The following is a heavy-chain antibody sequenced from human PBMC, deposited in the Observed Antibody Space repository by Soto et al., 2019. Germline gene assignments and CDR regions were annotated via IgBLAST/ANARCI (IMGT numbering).Heavy chain of an antibody. CDR1: GFTFSSYA. V-gene: IGHV3-23*01. J-gene: IGHJ3*02. CDR3: AKDFWAEATIQI. CDR2: VGRSGGGT. D-gene: IGHD5-12*01. Sequence: EVQLLESGGGLVQPGGSLRLSCTASGFTFSSYAMSWVRQAPGKGLEWVSAVGRSGGGTYYADSVKGRFTISRDNSKNTLYLQMNSLRAEDTAVYYCAKDFWAEATIQIWGQGTMVTVSS.